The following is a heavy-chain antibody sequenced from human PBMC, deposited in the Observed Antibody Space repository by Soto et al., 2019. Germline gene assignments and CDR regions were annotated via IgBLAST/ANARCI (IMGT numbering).Heavy chain of an antibody. CDR1: GFTFSSYW. J-gene: IGHJ4*02. CDR3: ARDDGNRTVDY. CDR2: IKRDGSEK. V-gene: IGHV3-7*03. Sequence: EVQLVESGGGLVQPGGSLRLSCVASGFTFSSYWMRWVRQTPGKGLEWVANIKRDGSEKYYGDSVKGRFTVSRDNAKNSLYLHMNSLRTEDTAVYYCARDDGNRTVDYWGQGTLVTVSS.